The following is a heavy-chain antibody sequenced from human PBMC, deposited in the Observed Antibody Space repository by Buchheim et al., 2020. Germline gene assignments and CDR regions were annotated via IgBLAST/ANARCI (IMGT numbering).Heavy chain of an antibody. J-gene: IGHJ6*02. CDR2: IKQDGSEK. Sequence: EVQLVESGGGLVQPGGSLRLSCAASGFTFSSYWMSWVRQAPGKGLEWVANIKQDGSEKYYVDSVKGRFTISRENAKNSLYLQMNSLRAEDTAVYYCAREYGSSSWYRYCGMDVWGQGTT. CDR1: GFTFSSYW. CDR3: AREYGSSSWYRYCGMDV. D-gene: IGHD6-13*01. V-gene: IGHV3-7*01.